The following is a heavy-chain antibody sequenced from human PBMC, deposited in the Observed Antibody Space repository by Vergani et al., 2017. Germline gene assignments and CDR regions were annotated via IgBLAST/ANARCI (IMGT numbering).Heavy chain of an antibody. V-gene: IGHV3-30*02. CDR1: GFTFNSYG. J-gene: IGHJ4*02. Sequence: VQLVESGGGLVKPGGSLRLSCAASGFTFNSYGMHWVSQAPGKGLEWVASIRSDESRRYYGDSMEGPFTISRDNSKNTLYLQMKSLRPEDTAVYYCAKEGGGYCSGGTCYPEYWGQGTLVIVSS. D-gene: IGHD2-15*01. CDR2: IRSDESRR. CDR3: AKEGGGYCSGGTCYPEY.